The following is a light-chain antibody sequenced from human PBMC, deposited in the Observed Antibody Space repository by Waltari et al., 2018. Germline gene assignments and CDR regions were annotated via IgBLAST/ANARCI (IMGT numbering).Light chain of an antibody. Sequence: DIQMTQSPSTLSASVGDRVTITCRAIQSISSWLAWYHEKPGKAPKLLLYKASSLESGVPSRFSGSGSGTEFTLTISSLQPDDFATYYCQQYNSYSGYTFGQGTKLEIK. CDR1: QSISSW. CDR3: QQYNSYSGYT. CDR2: KAS. V-gene: IGKV1-5*03. J-gene: IGKJ2*01.